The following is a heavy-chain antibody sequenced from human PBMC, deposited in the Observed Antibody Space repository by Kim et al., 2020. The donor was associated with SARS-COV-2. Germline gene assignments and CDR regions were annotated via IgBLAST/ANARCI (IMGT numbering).Heavy chain of an antibody. D-gene: IGHD5-18*01. Sequence: GGSLRLSCAASGFTFSSYAMHWVRQAPGKGLEWVAVISYDGSNKYYADSVKGRFTISRDNSKNTLYLQMNSLRAEDTAVYYCARDGGGYSYGTFDYWGQG. V-gene: IGHV3-30*04. CDR1: GFTFSSYA. CDR2: ISYDGSNK. J-gene: IGHJ4*02. CDR3: ARDGGGYSYGTFDY.